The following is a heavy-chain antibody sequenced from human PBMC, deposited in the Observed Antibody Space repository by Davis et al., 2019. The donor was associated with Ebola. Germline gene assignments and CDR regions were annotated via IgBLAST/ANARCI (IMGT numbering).Heavy chain of an antibody. CDR2: IYYSGNT. CDR3: VRERYWGSDYYYYVDV. V-gene: IGHV4-31*03. Sequence: PSETLSLTCTVSGGPISSGASYWSWIRQHPGKGLEWIGYIYYSGNTYYNPSLNSRVTISVDTSKSQFSLKLTSVTAADTAVYYCVRERYWGSDYYYYVDVWGKGTTVTVSS. J-gene: IGHJ6*03. D-gene: IGHD7-27*01. CDR1: GGPISSGASY.